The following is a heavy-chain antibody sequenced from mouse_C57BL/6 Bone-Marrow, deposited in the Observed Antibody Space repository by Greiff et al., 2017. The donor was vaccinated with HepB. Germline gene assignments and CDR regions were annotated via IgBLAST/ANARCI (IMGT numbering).Heavy chain of an antibody. Sequence: QVQLQQSGPELVKPGASVKISCKASGYAFSSSWMNWVKQRPGKGLEWIGRIYPGDGDTNYNGKFKGKATLTADKSSSTAYMQLSSLTSEDSAVYFCAREGLYYGSSYVGWYVDVWGTGTTVTVSS. CDR3: AREGLYYGSSYVGWYVDV. CDR1: GYAFSSSW. D-gene: IGHD1-1*01. J-gene: IGHJ1*03. V-gene: IGHV1-82*01. CDR2: IYPGDGDT.